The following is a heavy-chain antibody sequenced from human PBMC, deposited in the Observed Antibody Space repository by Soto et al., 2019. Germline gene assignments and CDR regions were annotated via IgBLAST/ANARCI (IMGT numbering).Heavy chain of an antibody. CDR3: ARGGVFFFAAPTNPFDY. CDR2: MNPNSGNT. Sequence: ASVKVSCKASGYTFTSYDINWVRQATGQGLEWMGWMNPNSGNTGYAQKFQGRVTMTKNTSISTAYMELSSLRSEDTAVYYCARGGVFFFAAPTNPFDYWGQGTLVTVSS. J-gene: IGHJ4*02. D-gene: IGHD3-10*01. CDR1: GYTFTSYD. V-gene: IGHV1-8*01.